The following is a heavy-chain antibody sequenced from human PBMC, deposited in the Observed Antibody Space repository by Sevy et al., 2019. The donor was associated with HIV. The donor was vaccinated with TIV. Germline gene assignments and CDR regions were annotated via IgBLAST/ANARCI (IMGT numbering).Heavy chain of an antibody. J-gene: IGHJ4*02. V-gene: IGHV3-7*01. CDR3: ASTPGTIAAADYFFVY. D-gene: IGHD6-13*01. CDR2: KKEDGSEK. CDR1: GFTFSRNW. Sequence: GGSLRLSCAASGFTFSRNWMTWVRQAPGKGLEWVANKKEDGSEKYYVEAVKGRFTISRDNAEHSLYLQLDSLRAYDTAMSFCASTPGTIAAADYFFVYWGQGTLVTVSS.